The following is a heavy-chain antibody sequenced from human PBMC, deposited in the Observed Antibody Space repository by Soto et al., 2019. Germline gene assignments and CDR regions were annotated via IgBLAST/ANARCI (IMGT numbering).Heavy chain of an antibody. CDR3: ARRRASDYGGNHHPYYFDR. CDR2: ISYSGRT. V-gene: IGHV4-39*01. D-gene: IGHD4-17*01. Sequence: SETLSLTCTVSGASIITDNYFWVWIRQSPRRGLELIGSISYSGRTYDNPSLQSRVTISIDASKNQFSLKLTSVPTADTAVYYCARRRASDYGGNHHPYYFDRWGQGALVTVSS. CDR1: GASIITDNYF. J-gene: IGHJ4*02.